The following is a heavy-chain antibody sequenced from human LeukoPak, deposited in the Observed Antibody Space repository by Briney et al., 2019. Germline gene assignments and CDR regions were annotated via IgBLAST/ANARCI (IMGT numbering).Heavy chain of an antibody. CDR2: ISTTGGST. J-gene: IGHJ4*02. CDR1: GFTFSSYA. Sequence: GGSLRLSCSASGFTFSSYAMHWVRQAPGKGPEYISAISTTGGSTYYTDSAKGRFTMSRDNSKNTLHLQMTSLRGDDTALYYWVRKGSGYYLDYWGQGTLVTVSS. D-gene: IGHD6-19*01. CDR3: VRKGSGYYLDY. V-gene: IGHV3-64D*06.